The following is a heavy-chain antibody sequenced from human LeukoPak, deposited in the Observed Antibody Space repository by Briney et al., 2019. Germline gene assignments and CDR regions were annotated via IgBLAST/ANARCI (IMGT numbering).Heavy chain of an antibody. CDR1: GFTFSSYA. V-gene: IGHV3-23*01. J-gene: IGHJ4*02. D-gene: IGHD6-19*01. CDR2: ISGSGGST. Sequence: GGSLRLSCAASGFTFSSYAMSWVRQAPGKGLEWVSAISGSGGSTYYADSVKGRFTISRDNSKNTLYLQMNSLRAEDTAVYYCAKVPGIAVAGTIYSDYWGQGTLVTVSS. CDR3: AKVPGIAVAGTIYSDY.